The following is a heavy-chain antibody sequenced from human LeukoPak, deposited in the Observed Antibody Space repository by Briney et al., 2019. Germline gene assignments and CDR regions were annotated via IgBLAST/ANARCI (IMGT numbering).Heavy chain of an antibody. CDR2: ITGSGGST. J-gene: IGHJ4*02. Sequence: HPGGSLRLSCAASGFTFSNYAMSWVRQAPGKGLEWASAITGSGGSTNYADSVKGRFTISRDNSKNTLYLQMQSLRAEDTAVYYCAKDRFCCGYTGWQFDYWGQGSLVTVSS. D-gene: IGHD3-3*01. CDR1: GFTFSNYA. CDR3: AKDRFCCGYTGWQFDY. V-gene: IGHV3-23*01.